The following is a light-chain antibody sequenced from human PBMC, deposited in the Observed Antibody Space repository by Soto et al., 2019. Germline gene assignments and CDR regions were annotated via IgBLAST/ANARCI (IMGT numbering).Light chain of an antibody. J-gene: IGKJ5*01. CDR3: HQYQSYPIT. V-gene: IGKV1D-16*01. CDR2: GAS. Sequence: IQMTQSASSLSASVGDRVTIPCRASQGINSQLVWFQQKPEKAPKSLSYGASTLQSGVPSRFSGSGSGTDFTLTISSLQPEDFATYYCHQYQSYPITFGQGTRLETK. CDR1: QGINSQ.